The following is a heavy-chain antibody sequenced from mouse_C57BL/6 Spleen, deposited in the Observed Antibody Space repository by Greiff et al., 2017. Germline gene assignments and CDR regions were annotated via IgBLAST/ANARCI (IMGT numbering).Heavy chain of an antibody. V-gene: IGHV2-5*01. CDR2: IWRGGST. D-gene: IGHD2-1*01. J-gene: IGHJ2*01. Sequence: VKLQESGPGLVQPSQSLSITCTVSGFSLTSYGVHWVRQSPGKGLEWLGVIWRGGSTDYNAAFMSRLSITKDNSKSQVFFKMNSLQADDTAIYYCAKKGDYGNFFDYWGQGTTLTVSS. CDR1: GFSLTSYG. CDR3: AKKGDYGNFFDY.